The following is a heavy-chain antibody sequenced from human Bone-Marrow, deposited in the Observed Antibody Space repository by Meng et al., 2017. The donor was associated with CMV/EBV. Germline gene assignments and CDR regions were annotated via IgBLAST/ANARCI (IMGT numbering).Heavy chain of an antibody. CDR2: INPNSGGT. CDR3: ARRHSDTIFGVAPLGY. J-gene: IGHJ4*02. CDR1: GYTFTGYY. Sequence: ASVKVSCKVSGYTFTGYYMHWVRQAPGQGLEWMGWINPNSGGTNYAQKLQGRVTMTTDTSTSTAYMELRSLRSDDTAVYYCARRHSDTIFGVAPLGYWGQGTLVTVSS. V-gene: IGHV1-2*02. D-gene: IGHD3-3*01.